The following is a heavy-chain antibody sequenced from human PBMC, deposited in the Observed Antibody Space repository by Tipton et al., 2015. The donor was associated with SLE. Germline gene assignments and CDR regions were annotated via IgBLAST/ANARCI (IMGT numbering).Heavy chain of an antibody. J-gene: IGHJ6*02. CDR2: ISTYNGAT. Sequence: QLVQSGVEVKKPGASVKISCKTSGYTFSSHGITWVRQAPGQGLEWMGWISTYNGATDYAHNFRGRVTMTRDTSTSTVYMELSSLRFEDTAVYYCARNALPGGYYFYGMDVWGQGTTVTVSS. V-gene: IGHV1-18*01. D-gene: IGHD2-15*01. CDR3: ARNALPGGYYFYGMDV. CDR1: GYTFSSHG.